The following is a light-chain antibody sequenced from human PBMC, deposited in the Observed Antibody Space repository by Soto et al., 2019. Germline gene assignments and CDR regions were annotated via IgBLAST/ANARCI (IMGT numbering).Light chain of an antibody. J-gene: IGLJ3*02. CDR3: LLHHAVPQPHWV. CDR1: TGTVTNINY. V-gene: IGLV7-43*01. CDR2: NTN. Sequence: QTVVTQEPSLTVSPGGTVTLTCASSTGTVTNINYPNWFQQKPGQAARALIYNTNNKHSWTPARFSGSLLGVKAALTLSGVQPEEEAEFYCLLHHAVPQPHWVFGGGTKLTVL.